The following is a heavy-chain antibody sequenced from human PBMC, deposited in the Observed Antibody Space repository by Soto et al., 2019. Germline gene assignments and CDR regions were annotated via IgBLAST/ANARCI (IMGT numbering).Heavy chain of an antibody. D-gene: IGHD1-1*01. CDR3: VRIARASATGPIDY. V-gene: IGHV4-28*05. J-gene: IGHJ4*02. Sequence: PSDTLSLTSAVSGYSISSTNWWGWIRQPPGKGLEWIGHIYYSGSIYQNPSLKSRVTMSVDTSKNQFSLKLSSVTAVDSAMYYCVRIARASATGPIDYWGQGTLVTVS. CDR2: IYYSGSI. CDR1: GYSISSTNW.